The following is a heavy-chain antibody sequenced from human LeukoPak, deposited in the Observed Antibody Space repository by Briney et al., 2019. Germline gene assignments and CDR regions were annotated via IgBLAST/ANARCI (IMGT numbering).Heavy chain of an antibody. CDR2: ISYDGSNK. D-gene: IGHD3-10*02. J-gene: IGHJ4*02. V-gene: IGHV3-30*18. Sequence: GRSLRLSCVASRFTFSTYTMHWVRQAPGKGLEWVALISYDGSNKYYADSVKGRFTISRDNSKNTLYLQMNSLRAEDTAVYYCAKNVPPDYWGQGTLVTVSS. CDR1: RFTFSTYT. CDR3: AKNVPPDY.